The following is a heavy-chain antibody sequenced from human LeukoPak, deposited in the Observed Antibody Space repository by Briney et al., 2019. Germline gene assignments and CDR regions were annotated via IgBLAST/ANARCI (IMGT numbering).Heavy chain of an antibody. Sequence: PSETLSLTXAVYGGSFSGYYWSWIRQPPGKGLEWIGEINHSGSTNYNPSLKRRVTISVDTSKNQFSLKLSSVTAADTAVYYCVRPVSGSSGWYYNYWGQGTLVTVSS. CDR3: VRPVSGSSGWYYNY. CDR1: GGSFSGYY. D-gene: IGHD6-19*01. J-gene: IGHJ4*02. V-gene: IGHV4-34*01. CDR2: INHSGST.